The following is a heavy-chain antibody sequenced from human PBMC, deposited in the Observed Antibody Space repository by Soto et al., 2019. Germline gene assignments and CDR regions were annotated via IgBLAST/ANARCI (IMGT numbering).Heavy chain of an antibody. D-gene: IGHD3-22*01. J-gene: IGHJ3*02. CDR1: GGTFSNYG. CDR2: LIPLFGTA. V-gene: IGHV1-69*01. CDR3: ARPRSYYYDSSAERAFDI. Sequence: QVQLVQSGAEGKKPGSSVKVSCKASGGTFSNYGISWVRQAPGQGPEWLGGLIPLFGTANYAQRFQGRVTITADASTSTAYMELRSLRSEDTAVYYCARPRSYYYDSSAERAFDIWGQGTIVTVSS.